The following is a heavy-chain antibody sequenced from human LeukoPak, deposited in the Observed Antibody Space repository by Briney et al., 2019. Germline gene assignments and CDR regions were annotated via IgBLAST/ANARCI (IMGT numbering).Heavy chain of an antibody. Sequence: ASLKVSCKASGYTFTGYYMHWVRQAPGQGLEWMGWINPNSGGTNYAQKFQGRVTMTRDTSISTAYMELSRLRSDDTAVYYCARGGSSMTTKVNYYGMDVWGQGTTVTVSS. CDR2: INPNSGGT. J-gene: IGHJ6*02. V-gene: IGHV1-2*02. CDR1: GYTFTGYY. D-gene: IGHD4-17*01. CDR3: ARGGSSMTTKVNYYGMDV.